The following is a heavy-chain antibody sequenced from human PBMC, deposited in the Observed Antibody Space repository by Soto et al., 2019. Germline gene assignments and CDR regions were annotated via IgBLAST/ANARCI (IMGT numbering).Heavy chain of an antibody. J-gene: IGHJ6*02. CDR1: GGSFSDYY. Sequence: QVQLQQWGAGLLKPSETLSLTCGVYGGSFSDYYWNWIRQAPGKGLEWIGDINHSRRTNYNQSLTGPVTISAGMSKNQFSGTLTSLTGADTCVYYSARGRGMPGAAIRWGPIEDPLFSYVMGAWGPASTVIVSS. V-gene: IGHV4-34*01. CDR2: INHSRRT. D-gene: IGHD3-10*02. CDR3: ARGRGMPGAAIRWGPIEDPLFSYVMGA.